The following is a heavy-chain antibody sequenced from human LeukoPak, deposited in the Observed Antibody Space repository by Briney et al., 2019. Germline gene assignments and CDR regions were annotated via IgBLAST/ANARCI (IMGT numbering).Heavy chain of an antibody. V-gene: IGHV1-2*02. CDR1: GYTFTGYY. CDR2: INPNSGGT. CDR3: ARGSGLGTLLRVYFDY. D-gene: IGHD2-15*01. J-gene: IGHJ4*02. Sequence: GASVKVSCKASGYTFTGYYMHWVRQAPGQGLEWMGWINPNSGGTNYAQKFQGRVTMTRDTSISTAYMELSRLRSDDTAVYYCARGSGLGTLLRVYFDYWGQGTLVTVSS.